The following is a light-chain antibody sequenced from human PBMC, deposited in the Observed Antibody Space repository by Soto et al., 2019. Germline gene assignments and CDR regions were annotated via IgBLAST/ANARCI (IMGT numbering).Light chain of an antibody. V-gene: IGKV1-5*03. J-gene: IGKJ2*01. CDR3: HLYKTYSPP. CDR2: KAS. CDR1: QTIGTW. Sequence: DIQLTQSPSTLSASVGDRVIITCRASQTIGTWLAWYQERPGKATRLLIYKASTLERGVPSRFSDSGSATEFTLTISNLQREDFATYFCHLYKTYSPPLGQGTKLEI.